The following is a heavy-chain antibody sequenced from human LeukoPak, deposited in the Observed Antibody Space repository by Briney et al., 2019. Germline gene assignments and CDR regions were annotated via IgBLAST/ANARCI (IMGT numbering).Heavy chain of an antibody. D-gene: IGHD4-17*01. V-gene: IGHV1-3*01. CDR3: AREKEVTTVTNFLYYYYGMDV. CDR1: GYTFTSYA. Sequence: ASVKVSCKASGYTFTSYAMHWVRQAPGQRLEWMGWINAGNGNTKYSQKFQGRVTITRDTSASTAYMELSSLRSEDTAVYYCAREKEVTTVTNFLYYYYGMDVWGQGTTVTVSS. J-gene: IGHJ6*02. CDR2: INAGNGNT.